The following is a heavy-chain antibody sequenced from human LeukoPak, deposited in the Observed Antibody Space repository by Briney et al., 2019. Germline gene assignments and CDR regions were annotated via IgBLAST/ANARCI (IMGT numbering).Heavy chain of an antibody. CDR3: ARGIGYRRGWYFDY. CDR2: ISYDGSNK. Sequence: GGSLRLSCAASGFTFSRYEMNWVRQAPGKGLEWVAVISYDGSNKYYADSVKGRFTISRDNSKNTLYLQMNSLRAEDTAVYYCARGIGYRRGWYFDYWGQGTLVTVSS. J-gene: IGHJ4*02. CDR1: GFTFSRYE. D-gene: IGHD5-12*01. V-gene: IGHV3-30*03.